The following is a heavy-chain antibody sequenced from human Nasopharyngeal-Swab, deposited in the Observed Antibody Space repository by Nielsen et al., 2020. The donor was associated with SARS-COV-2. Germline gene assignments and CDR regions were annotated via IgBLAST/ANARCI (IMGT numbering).Heavy chain of an antibody. CDR1: GGSTSYYY. J-gene: IGHJ3*02. CDR2: IYYSGSI. Sequence: GSLRLSGTGSGGSTSYYYGTWIRKPPGKGLEGIGNIYYSGSIHYNPSLKSRVTISLDTSKNQFSLRLSSLTAADTAVYYCARGAEYSYGYYAFDIWGPGTMVTVSS. V-gene: IGHV4-59*13. CDR3: ARGAEYSYGYYAFDI. D-gene: IGHD5-18*01.